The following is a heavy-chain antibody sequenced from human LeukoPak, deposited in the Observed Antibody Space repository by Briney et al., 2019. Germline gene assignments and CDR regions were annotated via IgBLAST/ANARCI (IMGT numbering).Heavy chain of an antibody. CDR2: ISGSGGST. J-gene: IGHJ3*02. D-gene: IGHD4-17*01. Sequence: GGSLRLTCAASGFTFSSYAMSWVRQAPGKGLEWVSAISGSGGSTYYADSVKGRFTISRDNSKNTLYLQMNSLRAEDTAVYYCAKGMLGYGDPSDAFDIWGQGTMVTVSS. CDR1: GFTFSSYA. CDR3: AKGMLGYGDPSDAFDI. V-gene: IGHV3-23*01.